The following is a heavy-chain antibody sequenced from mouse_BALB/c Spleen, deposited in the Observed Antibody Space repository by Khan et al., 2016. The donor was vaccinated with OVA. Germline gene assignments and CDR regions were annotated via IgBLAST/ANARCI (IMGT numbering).Heavy chain of an antibody. CDR3: TRDRFDY. CDR1: GYTFTTYW. Sequence: QIQLVQSGAELAKPGASVKMSCKASGYTFTTYWMHWIKQRPDQGLEWIGYINPTSGYTYYNEKFKDRATFSADKSSSTAYLQLTSLTSEDSAAYYYTRDRFDYWGQGTTLTVSA. V-gene: IGHV1-7*01. CDR2: INPTSGYT. J-gene: IGHJ2*01.